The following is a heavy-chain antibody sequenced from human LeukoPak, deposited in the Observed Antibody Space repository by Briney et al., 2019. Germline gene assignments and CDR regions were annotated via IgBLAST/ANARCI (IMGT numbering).Heavy chain of an antibody. Sequence: SVKVSCKASGGTFSSYAISWVRRAPGQGLEWMGGIIPIFGTANNAQKFQGRVTITADKSTSTAYMELSSLRSEDTAVYYCARLQEDTAMAYDYWGQGTLVTVSS. CDR2: IIPIFGTA. CDR3: ARLQEDTAMAYDY. CDR1: GGTFSSYA. D-gene: IGHD5-18*01. V-gene: IGHV1-69*06. J-gene: IGHJ4*02.